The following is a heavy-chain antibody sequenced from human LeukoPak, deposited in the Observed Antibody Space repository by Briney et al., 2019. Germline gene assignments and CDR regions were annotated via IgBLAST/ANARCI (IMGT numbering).Heavy chain of an antibody. D-gene: IGHD3-3*01. CDR2: ISWNSGSI. V-gene: IGHV3-9*01. CDR3: ARGNSNYDFWSGYYTGADY. J-gene: IGHJ4*02. Sequence: PGRSLRLSCAASGFTFDDYAMHWVRQAPGKGLEWVSGISWNSGSIGYADSVKGRFTISRDNAKNSLYLQMNSLRAEDTAVYYCARGNSNYDFWSGYYTGADYWGQGTLVTVSS. CDR1: GFTFDDYA.